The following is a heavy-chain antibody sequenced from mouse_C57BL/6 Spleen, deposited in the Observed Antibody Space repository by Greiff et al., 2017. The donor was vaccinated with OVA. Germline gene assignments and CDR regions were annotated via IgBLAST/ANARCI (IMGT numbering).Heavy chain of an antibody. CDR1: GYSITSGYY. V-gene: IGHV3-6*01. CDR2: ISYDGSN. Sequence: EVQLVESGPGLVKPSQSLSLTCSVTGYSITSGYYWNWIRQFPGNKLEWMGYISYDGSNNYNPSLKNRISITRDTSKNQFFLKLNSVTTEDTATYYCARNPSSRYFDVWGTGTTVTVSS. J-gene: IGHJ1*03. CDR3: ARNPSSRYFDV.